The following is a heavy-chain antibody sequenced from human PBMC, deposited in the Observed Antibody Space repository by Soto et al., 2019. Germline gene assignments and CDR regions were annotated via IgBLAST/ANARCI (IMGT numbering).Heavy chain of an antibody. CDR1: GFTFSSYA. V-gene: IGHV3-23*01. J-gene: IGHJ4*01. D-gene: IGHD7-27*01. Sequence: EVQLLESGGGLVQPGGSLRLSCEASGFTFSSYAMSWVRQAPGKGLDWDSSIGGSGSSKYYADSVKGSFTIYRDNSKNTLCLQMNSLGAEDTAVYYCAKDLQGWGSWIVDCWGHGTLVTVSS. CDR3: AKDLQGWGSWIVDC. CDR2: IGGSGSSK.